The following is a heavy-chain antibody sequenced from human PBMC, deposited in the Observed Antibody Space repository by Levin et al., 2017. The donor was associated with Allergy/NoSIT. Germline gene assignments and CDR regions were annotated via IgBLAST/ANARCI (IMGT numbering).Heavy chain of an antibody. J-gene: IGHJ6*02. CDR2: INSDGSST. D-gene: IGHD3-22*01. CDR1: GFTFSSYW. Sequence: GGSLRLSCADSGFTFSSYWMHWVRQAPGKGLVWVSRINSDGSSTSYADFVKGRFTISRVNAKNTLYLQMNSLRVDDTALYYCAREYDSGGSHYSYGMDVWGQGTTVTVSS. CDR3: AREYDSGGSHYSYGMDV. V-gene: IGHV3-74*01.